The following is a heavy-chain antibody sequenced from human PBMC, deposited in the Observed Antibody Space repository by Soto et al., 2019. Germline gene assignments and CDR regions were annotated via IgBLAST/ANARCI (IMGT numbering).Heavy chain of an antibody. D-gene: IGHD3-22*01. CDR3: AKGPPVMRDSRGYLDY. CDR1: GFTFSSYA. Sequence: HPGGSLRFSCAASGFTFSSYAMSRVRQAPGKGLEWVSAISGSGGSTYYADSVKGRFTISRDNSKNTLYLQMNSLRAEDTAVYYCAKGPPVMRDSRGYLDYWGQGTLVTVSS. CDR2: ISGSGGST. J-gene: IGHJ4*02. V-gene: IGHV3-23*01.